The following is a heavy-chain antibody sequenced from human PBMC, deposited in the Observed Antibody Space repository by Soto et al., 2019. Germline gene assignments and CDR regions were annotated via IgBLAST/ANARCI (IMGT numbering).Heavy chain of an antibody. CDR2: IYYSGST. Sequence: SETLSLTCTVSGGPISSYYWSWIRQPPGKGLEWIGYIYYSGSTNYNPSLKSRVTISVDTSKNQFSLKLSSVTAADTAVYYCARHRSGSYYNGNWAFDIWGQGTLVTVSS. J-gene: IGHJ3*02. D-gene: IGHD1-26*01. V-gene: IGHV4-59*01. CDR3: ARHRSGSYYNGNWAFDI. CDR1: GGPISSYY.